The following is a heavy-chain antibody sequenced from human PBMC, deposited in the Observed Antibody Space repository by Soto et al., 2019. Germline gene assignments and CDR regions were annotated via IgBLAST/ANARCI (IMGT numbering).Heavy chain of an antibody. Sequence: QVQLQESGPGLVKPSQTLSLTCTVSGGSISSGDYYWSWIRQPPGKGLEWIGYIDYSGSTYYNPSLKSRVTISVDTSKNQFSLKLSSVTAADTAVYYCARAGLYYYDSSGPFDYWGQGTLVTVSS. CDR3: ARAGLYYYDSSGPFDY. D-gene: IGHD3-22*01. V-gene: IGHV4-30-4*01. J-gene: IGHJ4*02. CDR1: GGSISSGDYY. CDR2: IDYSGST.